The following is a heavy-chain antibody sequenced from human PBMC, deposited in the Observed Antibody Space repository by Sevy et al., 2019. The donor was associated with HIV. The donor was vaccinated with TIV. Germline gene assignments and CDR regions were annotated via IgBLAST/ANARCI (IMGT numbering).Heavy chain of an antibody. Sequence: GGSLRLSCAASGFTVSSNYMSWVRQAPAKGLEWVSDIYSGGSTYYADSVKGRFTISRDNSKNTLYLQMNSLRAEDTAVYYCARDGGDGYKHYYYGMDVWGQGTTVTVSS. V-gene: IGHV3-53*01. CDR1: GFTVSSNY. D-gene: IGHD2-21*01. CDR2: IYSGGST. CDR3: ARDGGDGYKHYYYGMDV. J-gene: IGHJ6*02.